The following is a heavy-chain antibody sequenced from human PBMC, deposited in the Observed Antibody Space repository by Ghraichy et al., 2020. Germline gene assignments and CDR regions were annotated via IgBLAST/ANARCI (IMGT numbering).Heavy chain of an antibody. J-gene: IGHJ3*02. D-gene: IGHD5-24*01. CDR2: ISWNSGSI. Sequence: GGSLRLSCAASGFTFDDYAMHWVRQAPGKGLEWVSGISWNSGSIGYADSVKGRFTISRDNAKNSLYLQMNSLRAEDTALYYCAKAQFRDPLHAFDIWGQGTMVTVSS. V-gene: IGHV3-9*01. CDR3: AKAQFRDPLHAFDI. CDR1: GFTFDDYA.